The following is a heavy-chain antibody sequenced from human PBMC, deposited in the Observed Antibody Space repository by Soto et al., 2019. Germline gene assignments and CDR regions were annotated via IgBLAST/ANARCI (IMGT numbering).Heavy chain of an antibody. CDR1: GGSLSSGGYY. V-gene: IGHV4-34*01. D-gene: IGHD2-8*01. CDR3: ATRPIGGTKKTIDY. Sequence: SETLSLTCTVSGGSLSSGGYYWSWIRQPPGKGLEWIGEINHSGSTNYNPSLKSRVTISVDTSKNQFSLKLSSVTAADTAVYYCATRPIGGTKKTIDYWGQGTLVTVSS. CDR2: INHSGST. J-gene: IGHJ4*02.